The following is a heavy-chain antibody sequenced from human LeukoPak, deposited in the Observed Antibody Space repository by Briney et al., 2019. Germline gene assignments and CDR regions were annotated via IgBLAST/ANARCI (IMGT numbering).Heavy chain of an antibody. V-gene: IGHV3-7*01. CDR2: IKQDGSEK. CDR1: GFTFSSYW. D-gene: IGHD1-26*01. CDR3: ARGLRPSGSLGFGFDI. J-gene: IGHJ3*02. Sequence: PGGSLRLSCAASGFTFSSYWMSWVRQAPGKGLEWVANIKQDGSEKYYVDSVKGRFTISRDNAKNSLYLQMNSLRAEDTAVYYCARGLRPSGSLGFGFDIWGQGTMVTVSS.